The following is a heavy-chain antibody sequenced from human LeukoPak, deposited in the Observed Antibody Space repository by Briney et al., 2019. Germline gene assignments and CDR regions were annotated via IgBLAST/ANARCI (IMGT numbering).Heavy chain of an antibody. CDR3: VRQQTPHGNFDY. J-gene: IGHJ4*02. Sequence: GGSLGLSCATSGFTLSSYAMHWVRQATGKGLEWVSAIGTAGDTYYPGSVKGRFTISRENARNSLSLQMNSLRAEDTAVYYCVRQQTPHGNFDYWGQGTLVTVSS. CDR2: IGTAGDT. V-gene: IGHV3-13*01. D-gene: IGHD1-26*01. CDR1: GFTLSSYA.